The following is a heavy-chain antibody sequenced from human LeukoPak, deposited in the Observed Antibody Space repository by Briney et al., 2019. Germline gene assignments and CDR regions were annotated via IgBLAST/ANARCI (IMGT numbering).Heavy chain of an antibody. Sequence: GGSLRLSCAASGFTFSSYAMHWVRQAPGKGLEWVAVISYDGSNKYYADSVKGRFTISRDNSKNTLYLQMNSLRAEDTAVYYCARAAHDYGDRTLDYWGQGTLVTVSS. CDR2: ISYDGSNK. CDR3: ARAAHDYGDRTLDY. J-gene: IGHJ4*02. V-gene: IGHV3-30-3*01. CDR1: GFTFSSYA. D-gene: IGHD4-17*01.